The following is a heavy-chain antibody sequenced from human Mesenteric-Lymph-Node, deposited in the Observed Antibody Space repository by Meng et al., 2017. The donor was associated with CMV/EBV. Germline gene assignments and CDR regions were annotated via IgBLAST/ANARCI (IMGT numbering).Heavy chain of an antibody. J-gene: IGHJ6*02. CDR2: IIPILGIA. CDR3: ARPSAPIDYYYYGMDV. Sequence: SVKVSCKASGGTFSSYAISWVRQAPGQGLEWMGGIIPILGIANYAQKFQGRVTITADKSTSTAYMELSSLRSEDTAVYYCARPSAPIDYYYYGMDVWGQGTTVTVSS. V-gene: IGHV1-69*10. CDR1: GGTFSSYA.